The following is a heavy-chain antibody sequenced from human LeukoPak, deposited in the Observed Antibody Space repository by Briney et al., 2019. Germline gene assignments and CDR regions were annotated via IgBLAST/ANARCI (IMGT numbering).Heavy chain of an antibody. CDR2: INHSGST. J-gene: IGHJ4*02. D-gene: IGHD6-19*01. CDR3: ARGTNSSGIDY. CDR1: GGSFSGYY. V-gene: IGHV4-34*01. Sequence: SETLSLTCVVYGGSFSGYYWSWIRQSPGKGLEWIGEINHSGSTNYNPSLKSRVTISVDTSKNQFSLKLSSVTAADTAVYYCARGTNSSGIDYWGQGTLVTVSS.